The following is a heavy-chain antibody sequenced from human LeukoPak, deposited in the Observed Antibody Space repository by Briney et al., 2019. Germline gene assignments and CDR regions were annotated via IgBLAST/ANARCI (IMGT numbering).Heavy chain of an antibody. V-gene: IGHV1-8*01. Sequence: ASVKVSCKASGYTFTSYDINWVRQATGQGLEWMGWMNPNSGNTGYAQKFQGRVTMTRNTPISTAYMELSSLRSEDTAVYYCARQITRITIFGVVIRYYGMDVWGQGTTVTVSS. D-gene: IGHD3-3*01. CDR3: ARQITRITIFGVVIRYYGMDV. CDR1: GYTFTSYD. CDR2: MNPNSGNT. J-gene: IGHJ6*02.